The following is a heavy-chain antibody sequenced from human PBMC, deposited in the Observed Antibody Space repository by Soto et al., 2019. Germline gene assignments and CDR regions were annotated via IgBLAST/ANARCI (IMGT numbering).Heavy chain of an antibody. CDR1: GFSFSTYD. CDR2: ISSSSSTI. Sequence: LRLSCAASGFSFSTYDMNWVRQAPGKGLEGISYISSSSSTIYYADSVKGRFTISRDNAENSLYLQMTSLRDEDTAVYYCARPSGYYDTSGYYGAFYYYGMDVWGQGTTVTVSS. V-gene: IGHV3-48*02. CDR3: ARPSGYYDTSGYYGAFYYYGMDV. D-gene: IGHD3-22*01. J-gene: IGHJ6*02.